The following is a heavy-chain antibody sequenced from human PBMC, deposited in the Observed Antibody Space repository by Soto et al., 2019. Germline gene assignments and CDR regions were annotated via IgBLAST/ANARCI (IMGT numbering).Heavy chain of an antibody. CDR2: ISYDGTNT. D-gene: IGHD2-15*01. V-gene: IGHV3-30*04. J-gene: IGHJ3*01. Sequence: QVQLVESGGGVVQSGRSLRLSCAASGFTFSSYAVHWVRQAPGKGLEWVAVISYDGTNTYYTESVKGRFTISRDNAKNTMYLQMNSLRAEDTAVYYCARDADMVVVTPGTGGGSLDNWGHGTMVTVSA. CDR3: ARDADMVVVTPGTGGGSLDN. CDR1: GFTFSSYA.